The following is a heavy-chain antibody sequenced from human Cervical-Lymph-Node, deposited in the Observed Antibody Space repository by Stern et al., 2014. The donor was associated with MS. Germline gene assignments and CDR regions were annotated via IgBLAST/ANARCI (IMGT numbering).Heavy chain of an antibody. V-gene: IGHV3-21*01. CDR1: GFTFSSYS. Sequence: EVHLVESGGGLVKPGGSLRLSCAASGFTFSSYSMNWVRQAPGQGLEWVSSISSSSSYIYYADSVKGRFTISRDNAKNSLYLQMNSLRAEDTAVYYCARESYYYDSSGFDYWGQGTLVTVSS. D-gene: IGHD3-22*01. CDR2: ISSSSSYI. J-gene: IGHJ4*02. CDR3: ARESYYYDSSGFDY.